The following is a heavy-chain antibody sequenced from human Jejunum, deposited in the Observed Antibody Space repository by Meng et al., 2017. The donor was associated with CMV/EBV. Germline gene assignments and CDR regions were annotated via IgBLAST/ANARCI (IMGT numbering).Heavy chain of an antibody. CDR3: AKEGGTWYESHYYGSDV. J-gene: IGHJ6*02. CDR1: FSSYN. V-gene: IGHV3-23*01. CDR2: IISSGGST. Sequence: FSSYNMYWVRQAPGKGLEWVARIISSGGSTFYADSVKDHFTVSRDNSRNTLYLQMNRLRDEDTAIYYCAKEGGTWYESHYYGSDVWGQGTTVTVSS. D-gene: IGHD6-13*01.